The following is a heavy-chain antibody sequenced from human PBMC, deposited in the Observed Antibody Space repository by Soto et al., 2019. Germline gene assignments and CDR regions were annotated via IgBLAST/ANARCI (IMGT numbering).Heavy chain of an antibody. CDR3: AKESKAAAGTQQEIRRYFDY. D-gene: IGHD6-13*01. Sequence: GGSLRLSCAASGFTFSSYGMHWVRQAPGKGLEWVAVISYDGSNKYYADSVKGRFTISRDNSKNTLYLQMNSLRAEDTAVYYCAKESKAAAGTQQEIRRYFDYWGQGTLVTVSS. V-gene: IGHV3-30*18. CDR1: GFTFSSYG. CDR2: ISYDGSNK. J-gene: IGHJ4*02.